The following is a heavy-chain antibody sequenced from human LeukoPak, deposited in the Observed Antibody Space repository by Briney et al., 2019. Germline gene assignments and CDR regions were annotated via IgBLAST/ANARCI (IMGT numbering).Heavy chain of an antibody. Sequence: ASVKVSCKASGYTFTGYYMHWVRQAPGQGLEWMGWINPNSGGTNYAQKFQGRVTMTRDTSISTAYMELSRLRSDDTAVYYCARVQGGYYYGWFDPWGQGTLVTVSS. CDR2: INPNSGGT. CDR3: ARVQGGYYYGWFDP. D-gene: IGHD3-22*01. J-gene: IGHJ5*02. V-gene: IGHV1-2*02. CDR1: GYTFTGYY.